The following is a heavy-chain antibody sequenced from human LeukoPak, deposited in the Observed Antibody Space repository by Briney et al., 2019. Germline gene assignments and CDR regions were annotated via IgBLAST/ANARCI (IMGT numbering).Heavy chain of an antibody. Sequence: QTGGSLRLSCAASGFTFSDFAMSWVRQAPGKGLECVSVISSSGGSTYSADSVKARFTISRDNSKNTLYLQMNSLTADDTAVYYCAKGHTTYGTGFDLWGQGTLVTVPS. J-gene: IGHJ4*02. CDR2: ISSSGGST. V-gene: IGHV3-23*01. D-gene: IGHD4-17*01. CDR1: GFTFSDFA. CDR3: AKGHTTYGTGFDL.